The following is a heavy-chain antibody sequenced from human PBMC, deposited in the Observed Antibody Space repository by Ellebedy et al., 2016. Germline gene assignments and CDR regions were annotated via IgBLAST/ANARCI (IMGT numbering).Heavy chain of an antibody. Sequence: GGSLRLSCAASGFTFSSYAMSWVRQAPGKGLEWVSVISDSCCSTFYGDSVKGRFTVSRDNAQNTLYLQMNSLRAEDTAVYYCARDRGTTMIVSDYWGQGTLVTVSS. CDR2: ISDSCCST. J-gene: IGHJ4*02. D-gene: IGHD3-22*01. CDR3: ARDRGTTMIVSDY. CDR1: GFTFSSYA. V-gene: IGHV3-23*01.